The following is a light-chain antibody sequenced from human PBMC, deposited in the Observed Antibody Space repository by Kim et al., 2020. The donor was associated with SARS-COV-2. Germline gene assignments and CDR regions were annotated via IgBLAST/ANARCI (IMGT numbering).Light chain of an antibody. Sequence: PGQSVTISCTGTSSDIGRYVSWYQHSPGKAPKLMISEVTKRPAGVPDRFSGSKSGNTASLTVSGLQADDEAYYYCSSYTDRDAVVFGGGTKVTVL. J-gene: IGLJ2*01. CDR2: EVT. V-gene: IGLV2-8*01. CDR1: SSDIGRY. CDR3: SSYTDRDAVV.